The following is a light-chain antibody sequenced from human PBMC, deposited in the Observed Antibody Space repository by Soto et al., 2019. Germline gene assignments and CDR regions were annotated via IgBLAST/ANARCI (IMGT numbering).Light chain of an antibody. Sequence: QSALTQPASVSGSPGQSVTLSCTGTSNDLGNYNYVSWNQHHPGKAPKLIIYDVRNRPSGVSNRFSGSKSGNTAALTISGPQAEDEADYYCGSYTTSSTVTFGGGTKLTVL. V-gene: IGLV2-14*03. CDR2: DVR. CDR3: GSYTTSSTVT. J-gene: IGLJ2*01. CDR1: SNDLGNYNY.